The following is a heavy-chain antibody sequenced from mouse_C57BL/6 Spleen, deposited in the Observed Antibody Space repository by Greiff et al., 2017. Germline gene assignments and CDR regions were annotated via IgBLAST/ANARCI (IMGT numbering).Heavy chain of an antibody. V-gene: IGHV1-15*01. CDR2: IDPETGGT. CDR3: TKGSSGNFDY. CDR1: GYTFTDYE. Sequence: QVQLQQSGAELVRPGASVTLSCKASGYTFTDYEMHWVKQTPVHGLEWIGAIDPETGGTAYNQKFKGKAILTADKSSSTAYMELRSLTSEDSAVYYCTKGSSGNFDYWGQGTTLSVSS. D-gene: IGHD3-2*02. J-gene: IGHJ2*01.